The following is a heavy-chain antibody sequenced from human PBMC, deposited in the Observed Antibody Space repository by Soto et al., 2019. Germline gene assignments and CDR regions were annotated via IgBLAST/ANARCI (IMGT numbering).Heavy chain of an antibody. CDR3: AREGDYVGEFRFYAFDI. Sequence: QLQLQESGPGLVTPSHTLSLTCTVSGGSISSGNYYLSWIRQPPGKGLEWIGYIYYSGSTYYHSSRESRVTISVDTSQNHFPLKLISVTAADTAVYYCAREGDYVGEFRFYAFDIGGQGKRVTVSS. J-gene: IGHJ3*02. CDR2: IYYSGST. CDR1: GGSISSGNYY. D-gene: IGHD3-3*01. V-gene: IGHV4-30-4*01.